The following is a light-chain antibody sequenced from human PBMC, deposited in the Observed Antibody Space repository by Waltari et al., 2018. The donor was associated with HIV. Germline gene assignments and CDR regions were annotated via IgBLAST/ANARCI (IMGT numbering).Light chain of an antibody. V-gene: IGLV1-44*01. CDR3: AAWDDSLNGWV. CDR2: SDN. J-gene: IGLJ3*02. CDR1: SSTIGSNI. Sequence: TISCSGGSSTIGSNIVNWYHQLPGTAPKLLFYSDNQRPSGVPDRFSASKSGTSASLAISGLQSEDEADYYCAAWDDSLNGWVFGGGTKLTVL.